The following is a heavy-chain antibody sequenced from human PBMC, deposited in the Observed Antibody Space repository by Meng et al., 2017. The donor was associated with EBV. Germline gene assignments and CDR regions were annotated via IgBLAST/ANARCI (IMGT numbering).Heavy chain of an antibody. CDR2: IIPAGGNT. CDR1: GYTFTSYY. V-gene: IGHV1-46*01. Sequence: VQLVHSGANMKKPGPTVKVSCKASGYTFTSYYLHWVRQAPGQGLEWMGIIIPAGGNTNYAQKFRGRFTTTRDTSTSTVYMDLSILTSEDTAVYYCVRELVGGTFDYWGQGTLVTAPQ. J-gene: IGHJ4*02. D-gene: IGHD1/OR15-1a*01. CDR3: VRELVGGTFDY.